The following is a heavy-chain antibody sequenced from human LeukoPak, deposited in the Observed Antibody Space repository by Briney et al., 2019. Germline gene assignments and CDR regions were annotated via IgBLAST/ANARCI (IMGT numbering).Heavy chain of an antibody. CDR2: IYPGDSDT. D-gene: IGHD2-15*01. V-gene: IGHV5-51*01. CDR1: GYSFTSYW. Sequence: PGESLKISCKGSGYSFTSYWIGWVRHMPGKGLEWKGIIYPGDSDTRYSPSFQGQVTISADKSINTAYLQWSSLKASDTAMYYCARGGYCSGGACSRFDSWGQGTLVIVSS. CDR3: ARGGYCSGGACSRFDS. J-gene: IGHJ5*01.